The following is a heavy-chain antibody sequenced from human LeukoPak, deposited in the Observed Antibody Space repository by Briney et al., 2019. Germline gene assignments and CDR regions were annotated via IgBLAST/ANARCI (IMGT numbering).Heavy chain of an antibody. CDR3: ARHFGSYGPLDY. J-gene: IGHJ4*02. V-gene: IGHV5-51*01. D-gene: IGHD5-18*01. Sequence: GESLKISRKGSGYSFTDYWIGWVRQMPGKGLERMGIIYPGDSDIRYSPSFQGQVTISADKSINTAYLQWSSLKASDTAMYYCARHFGSYGPLDYWGQGTLVTVSS. CDR1: GYSFTDYW. CDR2: IYPGDSDI.